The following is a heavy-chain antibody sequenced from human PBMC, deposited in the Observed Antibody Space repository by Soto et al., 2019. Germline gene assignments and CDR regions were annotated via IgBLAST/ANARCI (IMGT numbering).Heavy chain of an antibody. D-gene: IGHD4-4*01. CDR1: GGTFSSYT. CDR3: ARGKQDYNQLLGY. V-gene: IGHV1-69*02. CDR2: IIPILGIA. J-gene: IGHJ4*02. Sequence: VKGYCKASGGTFSSYTISWVRQAPGQGLEWMGRIIPILGIANYAQKFQGRVTITADKSTSTAYMELSSLRSEDTAVYYCARGKQDYNQLLGYWVQGTLVTVSS.